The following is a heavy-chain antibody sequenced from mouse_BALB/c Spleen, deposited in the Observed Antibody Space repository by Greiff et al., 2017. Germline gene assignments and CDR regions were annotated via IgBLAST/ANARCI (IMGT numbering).Heavy chain of an antibody. D-gene: IGHD4-1*01. J-gene: IGHJ3*01. V-gene: IGHV6-6*02. CDR1: GFTFSNYW. CDR2: IRLKSNNYAT. Sequence: EVQLVESGGGLVQPGGSMKLSCVASGFTFSNYWMNWVRQSPEKGLEWVAEIRLKSNNYATHYAESVKGRFTISRDDSKSSVYLQMNNLRAEDTGIYYCTRDNWDQSAWCAYWGQGTLVTVSA. CDR3: TRDNWDQSAWCAY.